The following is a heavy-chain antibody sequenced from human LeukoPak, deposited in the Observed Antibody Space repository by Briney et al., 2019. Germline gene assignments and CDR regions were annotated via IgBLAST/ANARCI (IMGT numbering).Heavy chain of an antibody. CDR3: AKDDAFDI. Sequence: PGRSLRLSCAASGFTFSSYGMHWVRQAPGKGLEWVAVISYDGSNKYYADSVKGRFTISRDNSKNTLYLQMNSLRAEDTAAYYCAKDDAFDIWGQGTMVTVSS. CDR2: ISYDGSNK. J-gene: IGHJ3*02. V-gene: IGHV3-30*18. CDR1: GFTFSSYG.